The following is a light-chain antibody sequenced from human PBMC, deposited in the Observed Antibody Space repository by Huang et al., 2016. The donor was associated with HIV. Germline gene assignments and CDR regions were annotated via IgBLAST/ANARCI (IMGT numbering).Light chain of an antibody. CDR1: QRVGNN. Sequence: EIVMTQSPTTLSVSPGERATLSCRASQRVGNNLAWSSRNLARLPGSSSTVHPPGPLVSQPGSEFTLTISSLQSDDFAVYYCLHYDNWPPYTFGQGTKLEVK. CDR3: LHYDNWPPYT. CDR2: VHP. V-gene: IGKV3-15*01. J-gene: IGKJ2*01.